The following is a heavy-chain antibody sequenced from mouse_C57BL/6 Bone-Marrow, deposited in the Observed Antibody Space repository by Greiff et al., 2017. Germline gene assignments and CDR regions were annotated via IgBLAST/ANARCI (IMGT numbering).Heavy chain of an antibody. CDR1: GYTFTSYD. Sequence: VQLQQSGPELVKPGASVKLSCKASGYTFTSYDINWVKQRPGQGLGWFGWIYPRDGSTKSNEKFKGKATLTVDTSSSTAYIELHSLTSEDCAVYFWARLNFDLSSGDWYSDVWGKGTTVTGAS. CDR2: IYPRDGST. J-gene: IGHJ1*03. CDR3: ARLNFDLSSGDWYSDV. D-gene: IGHD1-1*01. V-gene: IGHV1-85*01.